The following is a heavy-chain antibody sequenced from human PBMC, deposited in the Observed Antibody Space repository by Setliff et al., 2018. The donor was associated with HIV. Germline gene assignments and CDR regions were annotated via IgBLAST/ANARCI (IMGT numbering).Heavy chain of an antibody. V-gene: IGHV4-59*11. CDR2: IYGSGTT. CDR1: GASMTSHY. Sequence: SETLSLTCSVAGASMTSHYLTWIRQPRGMGLEWIGNIYGSGTTKYNPSLRSRVTISVDKSKNQLSLSLDSVTAADTGVYYCATDPKGDGWAYFDSWGQGTLVTVSS. D-gene: IGHD6-19*01. J-gene: IGHJ4*02. CDR3: ATDPKGDGWAYFDS.